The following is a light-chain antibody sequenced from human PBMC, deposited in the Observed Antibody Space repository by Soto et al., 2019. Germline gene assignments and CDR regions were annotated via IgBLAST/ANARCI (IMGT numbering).Light chain of an antibody. CDR3: AAWDDTLNGLYV. V-gene: IGLV1-44*01. Sequence: QSVLTQPPSASGTPGQRVTISCSGSNSNIGSNTVSWYQHLPGTAPKLLIYSNNQRPSGVPDRFSGSKSGTSASLAISGLQSEDEADYYCAAWDDTLNGLYVFGTGTKVTVL. J-gene: IGLJ1*01. CDR2: SNN. CDR1: NSNIGSNT.